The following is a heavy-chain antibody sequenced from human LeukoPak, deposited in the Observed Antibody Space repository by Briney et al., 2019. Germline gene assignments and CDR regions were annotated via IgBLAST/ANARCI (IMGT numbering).Heavy chain of an antibody. CDR1: GDSISRYY. V-gene: IGHV4-4*07. D-gene: IGHD6-13*01. Sequence: PSETLSLTCTVSGDSISRYYWSWIRQPAGKGLEWIGRIYNGGIITYNPSLKSRVTMSIGTSKNQFSLKLSSVTAADTAVYYCAGASWAAGTGGNFDYWGQGTLVTVSS. CDR3: AGASWAAGTGGNFDY. CDR2: IYNGGII. J-gene: IGHJ4*02.